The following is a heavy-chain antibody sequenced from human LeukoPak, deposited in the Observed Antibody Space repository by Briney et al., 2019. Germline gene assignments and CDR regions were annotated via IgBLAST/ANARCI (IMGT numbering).Heavy chain of an antibody. D-gene: IGHD6-19*01. V-gene: IGHV3-23*01. J-gene: IGHJ1*01. Sequence: GGSLRLSCAASGFTFSSYAMSWVRQAPGKGLEWVSAISGSGGSTYYADSVKGRFTISRDNSKNTLYLQMNSLRAEDTAVYYCAKSGSSGWLVSYFQHWGQGTLVTVSS. CDR2: ISGSGGST. CDR3: AKSGSSGWLVSYFQH. CDR1: GFTFSSYA.